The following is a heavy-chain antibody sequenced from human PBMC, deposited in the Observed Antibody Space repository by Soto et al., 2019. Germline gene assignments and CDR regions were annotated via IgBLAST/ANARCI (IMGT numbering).Heavy chain of an antibody. D-gene: IGHD2-21*02. CDR1: GFTFSRSA. CDR2: ISYDEIHK. CDR3: ARGDGTVEAYCGGDCYND. J-gene: IGHJ4*02. Sequence: QVQLVESGGGVVQPGRSLRLSCAASGFTFSRSAMHWVRQAPGKGLEWVAVISYDEIHKFYADSMKGRFTISRDNSQNTLYLQMTSLRAEDTAVYYCARGDGTVEAYCGGDCYNDWGQGTLVTVSS. V-gene: IGHV3-30-3*01.